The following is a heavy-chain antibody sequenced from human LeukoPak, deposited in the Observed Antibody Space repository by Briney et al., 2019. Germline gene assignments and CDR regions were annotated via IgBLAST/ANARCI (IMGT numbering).Heavy chain of an antibody. CDR3: ARDCSSTSCYLHAFDI. CDR2: IYHSGST. CDR1: GGSISSGGYY. J-gene: IGHJ3*02. D-gene: IGHD2-2*01. V-gene: IGHV4-30-2*01. Sequence: PSETLSLTCTVSGGSISSGGYYWSWIRQPPGKGREWIGYIYHSGSTYYNPSLKSRVTISVDRSKNQFSLKLSSVTAADTAVYYCARDCSSTSCYLHAFDIWGQGTMVTVSS.